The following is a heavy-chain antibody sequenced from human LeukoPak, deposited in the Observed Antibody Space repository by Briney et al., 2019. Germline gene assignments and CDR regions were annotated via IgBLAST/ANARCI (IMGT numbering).Heavy chain of an antibody. CDR2: INPSGGDT. J-gene: IGHJ4*02. CDR1: GDTFTGYY. Sequence: ASVKVSCKASGDTFTGYYMHWGRQAPGQGLEWMGIINPSGGDTSYAQKFQGRLTMTRDTSPNTVYMELTSLRSEATAVYYCAREVMDNLRFDYWGQGTLVTVSS. CDR3: AREVMDNLRFDY. D-gene: IGHD1-14*01. V-gene: IGHV1-46*01.